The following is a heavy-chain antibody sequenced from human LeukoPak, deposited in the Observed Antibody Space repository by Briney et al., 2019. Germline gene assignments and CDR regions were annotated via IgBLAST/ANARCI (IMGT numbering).Heavy chain of an antibody. Sequence: PGGSLRLSCAASGFTFSSFAITSSRQAPGKGLEWVSTVSGSAGRTNYADSVKGRFTISRDNLKNTLYLQMNGLRAEDTAVCCCAKSPGHCVDGVCHNYYYMDVWGRGTTVTVSS. CDR3: AKSPGHCVDGVCHNYYYMDV. CDR1: GFTFSSFA. CDR2: VSGSAGRT. D-gene: IGHD2-8*02. V-gene: IGHV3-23*01. J-gene: IGHJ6*03.